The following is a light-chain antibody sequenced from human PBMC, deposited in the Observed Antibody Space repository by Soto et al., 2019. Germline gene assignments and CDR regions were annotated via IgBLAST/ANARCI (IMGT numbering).Light chain of an antibody. CDR1: QSVSSK. V-gene: IGKV3-15*01. Sequence: IVMTQSPATLSVSPGEIATLSCRASQSVSSKLAWYQQRPGQAPRLLIFGTSTRATGIPARFSGNGSGTEFTLTISSLQSEDSAFYYCQHFNNWPITFGQGTRLEIK. J-gene: IGKJ5*01. CDR3: QHFNNWPIT. CDR2: GTS.